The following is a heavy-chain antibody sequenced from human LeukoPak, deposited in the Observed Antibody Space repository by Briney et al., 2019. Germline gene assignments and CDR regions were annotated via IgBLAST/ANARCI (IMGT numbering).Heavy chain of an antibody. CDR1: GGSISSHY. CDR3: ARDSPDYGDYGV. CDR2: ISYSGST. D-gene: IGHD4-17*01. V-gene: IGHV4-59*11. Sequence: KPSETLSLTCTVSGGSISSHYWIWIPHPPGKGMEWIGHISYSGSTNYNPSLKSRVNISVDTSKNQFSLRLRSVPAADTVVYYCARDSPDYGDYGVWGKGTTVRVS. J-gene: IGHJ6*03.